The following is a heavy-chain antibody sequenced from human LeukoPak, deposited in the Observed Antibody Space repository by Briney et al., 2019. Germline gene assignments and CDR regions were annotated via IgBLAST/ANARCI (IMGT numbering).Heavy chain of an antibody. Sequence: GGSLRLSCAASGFTITNNYISWVRQAPGKGLEWVSVIYSGGSTYYGDSVKGRFTMSRDDSKNTLYLQMNSLRVEDKAVYYCARDPYSSGWYRWFDPWGQGTLVTVSS. D-gene: IGHD6-19*01. CDR3: ARDPYSSGWYRWFDP. CDR1: GFTITNNY. CDR2: IYSGGST. J-gene: IGHJ5*02. V-gene: IGHV3-66*02.